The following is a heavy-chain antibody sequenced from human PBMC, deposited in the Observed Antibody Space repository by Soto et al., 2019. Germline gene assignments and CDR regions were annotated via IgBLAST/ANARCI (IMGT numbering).Heavy chain of an antibody. CDR1: GFTFSSYG. Sequence: GGSLRLSCAASGFTFSSYGMHWVRQAPGKGLEWVAVISYDGSNKYYANSVKGRFTISRDNSKNTLYLQMNSLRAEDTAVYYCAKGTRSWYRYFDYWGQGTLVTVSS. V-gene: IGHV3-30*18. D-gene: IGHD6-13*01. J-gene: IGHJ4*02. CDR2: ISYDGSNK. CDR3: AKGTRSWYRYFDY.